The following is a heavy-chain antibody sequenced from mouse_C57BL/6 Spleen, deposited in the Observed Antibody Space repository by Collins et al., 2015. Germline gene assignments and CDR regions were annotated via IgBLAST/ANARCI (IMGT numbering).Heavy chain of an antibody. J-gene: IGHJ3*01. CDR1: GYSITSDYA. D-gene: IGHD1-1*01. V-gene: IGHV3-2*02. CDR2: ISYSGST. Sequence: DVQLQESGPGLVKPSQSLSLTCTVTGYSITSDYAWNWIRQFPGNKLEWMGYISYSGSTSYNPPLKSRISITRDTSKNQFFLQLNSVTTEDTATYYCARWGYGSSYEAWFAYWGQGTLVTVSA. CDR3: ARWGYGSSYEAWFAY.